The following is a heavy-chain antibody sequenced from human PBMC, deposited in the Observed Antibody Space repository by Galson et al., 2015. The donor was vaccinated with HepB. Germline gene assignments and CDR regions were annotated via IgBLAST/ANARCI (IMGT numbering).Heavy chain of an antibody. CDR3: AKDLIRDIVVVPTDHTYYYYYMDV. V-gene: IGHV3-30*18. J-gene: IGHJ6*03. CDR1: GFTFSSYG. CDR2: ISYDGSNK. Sequence: SLRLSCAASGFTFSSYGMHWVRQAPGKGLEWVAVISYDGSNKYYADSVKGRFTISRDNSKNTLYLQMNSLRADDTAVYYCAKDLIRDIVVVPTDHTYYYYYMDVWGKGTTVSVSS. D-gene: IGHD2-2*01.